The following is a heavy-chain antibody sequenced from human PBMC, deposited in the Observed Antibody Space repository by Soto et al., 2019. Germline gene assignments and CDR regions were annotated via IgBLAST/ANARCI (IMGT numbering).Heavy chain of an antibody. CDR3: ARWGVRVAAAGTSSYYYGFDV. J-gene: IGHJ6*02. D-gene: IGHD6-13*01. V-gene: IGHV6-1*01. CDR2: TYYRSKWYN. CDR1: GDSVSSNSAA. Sequence: SQTLSLTCAISGDSVSSNSAAWNWIRQSPSRGLEWLGRTYYRSKWYNDYAVSVKSRITINPDTSKNQFSLQLNSVTPEDTAVYYCARWGVRVAAAGTSSYYYGFDVWGQGTAVTVSS.